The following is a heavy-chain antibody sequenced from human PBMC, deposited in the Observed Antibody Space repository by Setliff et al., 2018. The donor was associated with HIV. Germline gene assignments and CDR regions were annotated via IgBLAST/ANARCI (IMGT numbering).Heavy chain of an antibody. Sequence: SETLSLTCRVSGMSVSGYYWSWTRQSPGKGLEWIGYIYHTGAAWYNPSLKSRVTMSIDTSKTHFSLTLSSVSGADTALYFCARGGKRAFDIWGQGAMVTVSS. CDR2: IYHTGAA. CDR3: ARGGKRAFDI. J-gene: IGHJ3*02. CDR1: GMSVSGYY. V-gene: IGHV4-59*02.